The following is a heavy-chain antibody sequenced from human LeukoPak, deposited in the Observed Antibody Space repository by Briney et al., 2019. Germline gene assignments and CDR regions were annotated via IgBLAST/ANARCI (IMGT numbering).Heavy chain of an antibody. V-gene: IGHV4-34*01. CDR3: ARGSWAGTGPNYRVYYYYYYYMDV. Sequence: PSETLSLTCTVYGGSFSGYYWSWIRQPPGKGLEWIGEINHSGSTNYNPSLKSRVTISVDTSKNQFSLKLSPVTAADTAVYYCARGSWAGTGPNYRVYYYYYYYMDVWGKGTTVTVSS. CDR1: GGSFSGYY. D-gene: IGHD6-19*01. CDR2: INHSGST. J-gene: IGHJ6*03.